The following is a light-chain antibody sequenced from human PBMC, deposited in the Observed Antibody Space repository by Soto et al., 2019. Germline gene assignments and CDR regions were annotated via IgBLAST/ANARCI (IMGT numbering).Light chain of an antibody. CDR2: GAS. V-gene: IGKV3-20*01. J-gene: IGKJ5*01. Sequence: DIVLTQSPRTLSLSPGESATLSCRASHSVSRTYLAWYQQKPGQAPRLLIYGASDRATGTPDRFSGSGSGTDFTLTISRLEPEDSAVYYCQQFDDSVTFGQGTRLEI. CDR3: QQFDDSVT. CDR1: HSVSRTY.